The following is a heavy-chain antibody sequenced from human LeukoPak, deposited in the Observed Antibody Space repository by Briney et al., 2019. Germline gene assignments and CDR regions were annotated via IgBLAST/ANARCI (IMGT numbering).Heavy chain of an antibody. CDR1: GYTFTSYG. Sequence: ASVKISCKASGYTFTSYGISWVRQAPGQELEWMGWTSAYNGNTNYAQKLQGRVTMTTDTSTSTAYMELRSLRSDDTAVYYRARDRARDAFDIWGQGTMVTVSS. CDR3: ARDRARDAFDI. V-gene: IGHV1-18*01. CDR2: TSAYNGNT. J-gene: IGHJ3*02. D-gene: IGHD6-6*01.